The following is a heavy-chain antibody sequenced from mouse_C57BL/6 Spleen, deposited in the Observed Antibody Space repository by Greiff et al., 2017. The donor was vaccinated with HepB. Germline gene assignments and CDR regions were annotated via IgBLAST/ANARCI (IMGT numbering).Heavy chain of an antibody. CDR3: ADYYGSSEGHYAMDY. CDR1: GYTFTDYY. V-gene: IGHV1-19*01. CDR2: INPYNGGT. D-gene: IGHD1-1*01. Sequence: VQLQQSGPVLVKPGASVKMSCKASGYTFTDYYMNWVKQSHGKSLEWIGVINPYNGGTSYNQKFKGKATLTVDKSSSTAYMELNSLTSEDSAVYYCADYYGSSEGHYAMDYWGQGTSVTVSS. J-gene: IGHJ4*01.